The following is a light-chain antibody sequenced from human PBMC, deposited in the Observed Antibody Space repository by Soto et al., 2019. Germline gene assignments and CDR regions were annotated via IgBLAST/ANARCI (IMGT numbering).Light chain of an antibody. CDR3: SSYTSTNTLI. Sequence: QSALTQPASVSGSPGQSITISCTGTSRDVGGYNYVSWYQQHPGKAPKLIIYGVTSRPSGVSKRFSGSKSGNTASLTISGLQAEDESIYYCSSYTSTNTLIFGGGTKLTVL. V-gene: IGLV2-14*01. CDR2: GVT. CDR1: SRDVGGYNY. J-gene: IGLJ2*01.